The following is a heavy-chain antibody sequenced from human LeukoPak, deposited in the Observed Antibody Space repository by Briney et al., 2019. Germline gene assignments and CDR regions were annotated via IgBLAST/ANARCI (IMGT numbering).Heavy chain of an antibody. CDR1: GYTSTRYG. J-gene: IGHJ4*02. V-gene: IGHV1-18*01. CDR3: ARENYDYVWGSPYYFDY. D-gene: IGHD3-16*01. CDR2: ISVYNGNT. Sequence: GASVKVSCKASGYTSTRYGINWVLQAPGQGLEWMGWISVYNGNTKYAEKVQGRVTMTTDTSTSTAYMELRSLRSDDTAVYYCARENYDYVWGSPYYFDYWGQGTLVTVSS.